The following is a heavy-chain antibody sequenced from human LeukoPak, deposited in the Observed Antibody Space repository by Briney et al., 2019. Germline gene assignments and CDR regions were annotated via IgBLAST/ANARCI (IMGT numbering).Heavy chain of an antibody. V-gene: IGHV4-59*02. D-gene: IGHD2-15*01. Sequence: SETLSLTCTVSGGSVSSYYWSWIRQPPGKGLGWIGYIYYSGSTTYNPAPKSRVTISVDTSKNQFSLQLTSVTAADTALYYCAREASTSGAFDIWGQGTMVTVSS. CDR2: IYYSGST. CDR3: AREASTSGAFDI. CDR1: GGSVSSYY. J-gene: IGHJ3*02.